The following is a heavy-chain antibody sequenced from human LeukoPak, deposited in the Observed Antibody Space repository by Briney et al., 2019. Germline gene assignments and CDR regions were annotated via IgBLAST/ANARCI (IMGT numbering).Heavy chain of an antibody. CDR2: IIPIFGTA. CDR3: ARAGGAYYYDSSSYYFNWFDP. D-gene: IGHD3-22*01. J-gene: IGHJ5*02. V-gene: IGHV1-69*05. CDR1: GGTFSSYA. Sequence: SVKVSCKASGGTFSSYAISWVRQAPGQGLEWMGGIIPIFGTANYAQKFQGRVTITTDESTSTAYMELSSLRSEDTAVYYCARAGGAYYYDSSSYYFNWFDPWGQGTLVTVSS.